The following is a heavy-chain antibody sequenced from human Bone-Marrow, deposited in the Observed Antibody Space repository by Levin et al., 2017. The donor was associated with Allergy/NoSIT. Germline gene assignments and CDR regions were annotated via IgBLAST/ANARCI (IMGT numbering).Heavy chain of an antibody. J-gene: IGHJ4*02. CDR1: GGSITSYY. Sequence: SQTLSLTCTVSGGSITSYYWNWIRQPPGKGLEWIGYIYYSGSANYNPSLKSRVTISVDTSKDEFSLKLSSVTAADTAMYYCARAGATMAYFDHWGQGTLVTVSS. V-gene: IGHV4-59*01. D-gene: IGHD3-10*01. CDR2: IYYSGSA. CDR3: ARAGATMAYFDH.